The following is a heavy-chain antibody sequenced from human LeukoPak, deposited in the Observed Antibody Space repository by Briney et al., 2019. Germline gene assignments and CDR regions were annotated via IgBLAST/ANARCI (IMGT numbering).Heavy chain of an antibody. CDR1: GFTFSSYA. Sequence: PGGSLRLSCAASGFTFSSYAMSWVRQAPGKGLEWVSAISGSGGSTYYADSVKGRFTISRDNSKNTLYLQMNSLRAEDTAIYFCAKDPGYGSTWSYYYYYMDVWGKGTTVTISS. CDR3: AKDPGYGSTWSYYYYYMDV. D-gene: IGHD6-13*01. J-gene: IGHJ6*03. V-gene: IGHV3-23*01. CDR2: ISGSGGST.